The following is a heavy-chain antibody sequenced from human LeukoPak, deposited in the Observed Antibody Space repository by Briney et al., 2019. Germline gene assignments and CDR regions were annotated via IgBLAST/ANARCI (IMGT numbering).Heavy chain of an antibody. V-gene: IGHV4-59*01. CDR3: ARSSGWFLFDY. CDR2: IYYSGST. D-gene: IGHD6-19*01. J-gene: IGHJ4*02. Sequence: SETLSLTCTVSGGSISSYYWSWIRQPPGKGLEWIGYIYYSGSTNYNPSLKSRVTISVDTSKNQFSLKLSSVTAADTAVYYCARSSGWFLFDYWGQGTLVTVSS. CDR1: GGSISSYY.